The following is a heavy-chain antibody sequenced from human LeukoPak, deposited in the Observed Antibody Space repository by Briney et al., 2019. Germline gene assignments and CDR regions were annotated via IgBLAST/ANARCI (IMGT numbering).Heavy chain of an antibody. Sequence: GGSLRLSCAASGFTFSDYYMSWIRQALGKGLEWVSYICSSGNTIYYADSVKGRFTISRDNAKNSLYLQMNSLRAEDTAVYYCAREAYGDYVNHWGQGTLVTVSS. J-gene: IGHJ4*02. CDR2: ICSSGNTI. D-gene: IGHD4-17*01. V-gene: IGHV3-11*04. CDR1: GFTFSDYY. CDR3: AREAYGDYVNH.